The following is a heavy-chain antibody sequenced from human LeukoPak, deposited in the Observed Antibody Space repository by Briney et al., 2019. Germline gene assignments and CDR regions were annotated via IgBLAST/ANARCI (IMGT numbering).Heavy chain of an antibody. Sequence: ASVKVSCKASGYTFTSYAMNWVRQAPGQGLEWMGWINTNTGNPTYAQGFTGRFVFSLDTSVSTAYLQISSLKAEDTAVYYCARDLGDYYDSSGPFYAADYWGQGTLVTVSS. CDR1: GYTFTSYA. V-gene: IGHV7-4-1*02. CDR3: ARDLGDYYDSSGPFYAADY. J-gene: IGHJ4*02. D-gene: IGHD3-22*01. CDR2: INTNTGNP.